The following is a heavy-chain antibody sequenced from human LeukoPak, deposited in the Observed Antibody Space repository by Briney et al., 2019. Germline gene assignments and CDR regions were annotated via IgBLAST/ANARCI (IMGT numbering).Heavy chain of an antibody. Sequence: PSETLSLTCTVSGGSISSYYWSWIRQPPGKGLEWIGYIYYSGSTNYNPSLKSRVTISVDTSKNQFSLKLSSVTAADTAVYYCARVKRWLHYEYFDYWGQGTLVTVSS. D-gene: IGHD5-24*01. CDR1: GGSISSYY. CDR2: IYYSGST. CDR3: ARVKRWLHYEYFDY. V-gene: IGHV4-59*01. J-gene: IGHJ4*02.